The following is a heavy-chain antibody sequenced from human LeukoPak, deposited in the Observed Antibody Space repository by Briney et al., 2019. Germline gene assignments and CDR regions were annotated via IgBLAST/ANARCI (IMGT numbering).Heavy chain of an antibody. CDR1: GYTFTSYG. J-gene: IGHJ6*02. D-gene: IGHD3-10*01. CDR3: ARDKDDSGTDYNYYYYGMDV. CDR2: ISAYNGDT. Sequence: ASVKVSCKASGYTFTSYGISWVRQAPGQGLEWMGWISAYNGDTNSAQKLQGRVTMTTDTSTNTAYMELRSLRSDDTAVYYCARDKDDSGTDYNYYYYGMDVWGQGTTVTVSS. V-gene: IGHV1-18*01.